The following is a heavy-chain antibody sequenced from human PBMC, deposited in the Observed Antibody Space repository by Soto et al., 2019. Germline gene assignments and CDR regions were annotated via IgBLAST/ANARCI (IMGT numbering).Heavy chain of an antibody. CDR1: GFTFSSYG. J-gene: IGHJ4*02. V-gene: IGHV3-30*18. D-gene: IGHD1-26*01. Sequence: QVQLVESGGGVVQPGRSLRLSCAASGFTFSSYGMHWVRQAPGKGLEWVAVISYDGSNKYYVDSVKGRFTISRDNSKNTLYLQMNSLRAEDTAVYYCAKDRGSYYLGEVDYWGQGTLVTVSS. CDR2: ISYDGSNK. CDR3: AKDRGSYYLGEVDY.